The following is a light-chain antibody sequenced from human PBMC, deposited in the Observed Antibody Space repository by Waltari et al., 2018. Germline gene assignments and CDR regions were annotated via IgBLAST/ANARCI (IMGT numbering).Light chain of an antibody. CDR2: EVS. J-gene: IGLJ3*02. Sequence: SALTQPAPVSGSPGQSIPVSCTGASSDFGDFRHFSWYQHHPGEPPKLIIYEVSNRPSGVSSRFSASKSGDTASLTISGLQPEDEADYYCSSYTTNDIGVFGGGTKVTVL. CDR1: SSDFGDFRH. V-gene: IGLV2-14*01. CDR3: SSYTTNDIGV.